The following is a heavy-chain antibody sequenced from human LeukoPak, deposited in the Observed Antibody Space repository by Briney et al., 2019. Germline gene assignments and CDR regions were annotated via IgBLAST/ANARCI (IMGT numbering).Heavy chain of an antibody. V-gene: IGHV3-23*01. CDR1: GFTFSSYW. D-gene: IGHD5-18*01. CDR3: TKETSGYTYGEIDY. Sequence: GGSLRLSCAASGFTFSSYWMSWVRQAPGKGLEWVSVISLSGDSTYYADSVKGRFTISRDNSKNTLYLLMNNLRAEDTAVYYCTKETSGYTYGEIDYWGQGTLVTVSS. CDR2: ISLSGDST. J-gene: IGHJ4*02.